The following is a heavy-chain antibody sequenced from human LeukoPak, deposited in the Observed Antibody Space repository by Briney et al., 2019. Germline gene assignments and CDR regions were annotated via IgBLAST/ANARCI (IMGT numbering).Heavy chain of an antibody. D-gene: IGHD5-24*01. CDR2: IQHSGST. CDR3: VKLESRGGYTYFDY. V-gene: IGHV4-59*08. J-gene: IGHJ4*02. Sequence: PSETLSLTCTVSGGSISSYYWSWVRQPPGKGLEYIGYIQHSGSTNYNPSLKSRVTMSIDTSKNQFSLKLSSVAAADTAEYYCVKLESRGGYTYFDYWGQGTLVTVFS. CDR1: GGSISSYY.